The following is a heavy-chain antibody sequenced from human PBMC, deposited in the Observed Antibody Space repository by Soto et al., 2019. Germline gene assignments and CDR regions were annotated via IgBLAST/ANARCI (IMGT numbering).Heavy chain of an antibody. D-gene: IGHD4-17*01. J-gene: IGHJ4*02. CDR3: ARPERWLFDY. Sequence: PSETLSLTCTVSGGSISSSSYYWGWIRQPPGKGLEWIGSIYYSGSTYYNPSLKSRVTISVDTSKNQFSLKLSSVTAADTAVYYCARPERWLFDYWGQGTLVTVSS. CDR1: GGSISSSSYY. V-gene: IGHV4-39*01. CDR2: IYYSGST.